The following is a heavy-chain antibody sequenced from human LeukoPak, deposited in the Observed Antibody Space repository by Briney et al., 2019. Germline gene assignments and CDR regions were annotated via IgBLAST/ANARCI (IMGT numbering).Heavy chain of an antibody. D-gene: IGHD1-26*01. Sequence: ASVKVSCKASGYTFTSYGISWVRQAPGQGLEWMGWISAYNGNTNYAQKLQGRVTMTTDTPTSTAYMELRSLRSDDTAVYYCARGGELLSFADYYFDYWGQGTLVTVSS. CDR2: ISAYNGNT. J-gene: IGHJ4*02. CDR3: ARGGELLSFADYYFDY. V-gene: IGHV1-18*01. CDR1: GYTFTSYG.